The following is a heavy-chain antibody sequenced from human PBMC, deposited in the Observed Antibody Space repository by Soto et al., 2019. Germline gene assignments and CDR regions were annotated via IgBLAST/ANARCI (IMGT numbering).Heavy chain of an antibody. D-gene: IGHD6-19*01. J-gene: IGHJ2*01. V-gene: IGHV4-39*01. CDR3: ASTIAVAVGEEKSWGSISGWYFDL. CDR1: GGSISSSSYY. Sequence: SETLSLTCTVSGGSISSSSYYWGWIRHPPGKGLEWIGSIYYSGSTYYNPSLKSRVTISVDTSKNQFSLKLSSVTAADTAVYYCASTIAVAVGEEKSWGSISGWYFDLWARGTLVTVSS. CDR2: IYYSGST.